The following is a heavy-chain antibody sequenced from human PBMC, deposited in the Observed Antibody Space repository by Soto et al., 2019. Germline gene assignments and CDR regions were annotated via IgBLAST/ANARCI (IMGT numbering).Heavy chain of an antibody. Sequence: GGSLRLSCEASGFTFSSYGMHWVRQAPGKGLEWVALISYDGSNKYYADSVKGRFTISRDNSKITLYLQMNSLRADDTAVYYCAKDSGRGYNYGQHWFGPWGQGTLVTVSS. V-gene: IGHV3-30*18. CDR1: GFTFSSYG. J-gene: IGHJ5*02. CDR3: AKDSGRGYNYGQHWFGP. D-gene: IGHD5-18*01. CDR2: ISYDGSNK.